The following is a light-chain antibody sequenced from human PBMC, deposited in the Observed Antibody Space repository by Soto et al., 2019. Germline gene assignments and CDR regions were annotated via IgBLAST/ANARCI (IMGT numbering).Light chain of an antibody. CDR1: QSLVHSDGKTY. Sequence: DVVMTQSPLSLPVTLGQPASISCRSSQSLVHSDGKTYLNWFQQRPGQSPRRLIYKVSNRDSGVPDRFSGSGSGTDFTLKISRVEAEDVGVYYCMQGTHWPPYTFGQGTKLGIK. CDR3: MQGTHWPPYT. V-gene: IGKV2-30*02. J-gene: IGKJ2*01. CDR2: KVS.